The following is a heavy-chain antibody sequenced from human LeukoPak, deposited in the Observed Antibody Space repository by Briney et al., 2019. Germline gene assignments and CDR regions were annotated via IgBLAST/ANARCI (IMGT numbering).Heavy chain of an antibody. V-gene: IGHV3-21*01. CDR3: AREERDGYNYYWYFDL. CDR2: ISSSSSYI. D-gene: IGHD5-24*01. CDR1: GFTFSSYS. Sequence: GGSLRLSCAASGFTFSSYSMNWVRQAPGKGLESVSSISSSSSYIYYADSVKGRFTISRDNAKNSLYLQMNSLRAEDMAVYYCAREERDGYNYYWYFDLWGRGTLVTVS. J-gene: IGHJ2*01.